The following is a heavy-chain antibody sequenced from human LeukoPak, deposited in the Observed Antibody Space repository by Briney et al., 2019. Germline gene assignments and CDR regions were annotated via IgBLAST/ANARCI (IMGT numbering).Heavy chain of an antibody. J-gene: IGHJ4*02. CDR2: ISSSSSTI. Sequence: GGSLRLSCAASGFTFSSYSMNWVRQAPGKGLEWVSYISSSSSTIYYADSVTGRFTISRDNAKNSLYLQMNSLRAEDTAVYYCARVSSSTSCYPKTRGCDYFDYWGQGTLVTVSS. CDR1: GFTFSSYS. D-gene: IGHD2-2*01. CDR3: ARVSSSTSCYPKTRGCDYFDY. V-gene: IGHV3-48*01.